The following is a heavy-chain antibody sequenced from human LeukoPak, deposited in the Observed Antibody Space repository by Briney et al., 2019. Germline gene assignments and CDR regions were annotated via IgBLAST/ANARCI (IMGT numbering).Heavy chain of an antibody. J-gene: IGHJ4*02. CDR2: MSSDGRKE. V-gene: IGHV3-30*10. CDR3: SRDGDVTGETFDY. CDR1: GFTFSSFA. Sequence: PGMSLSLSCAASGFTFSSFAMHWVRQAPGKGLEWVAVMSSDGRKEYYTESGRGRFTISRDNSQSTLFLQMSSLRREDTAVYYCSRDGDVTGETFDYWGQGTLVTVSS. D-gene: IGHD2-21*02.